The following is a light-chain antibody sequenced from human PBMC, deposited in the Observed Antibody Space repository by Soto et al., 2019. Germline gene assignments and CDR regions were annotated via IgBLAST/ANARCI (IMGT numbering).Light chain of an antibody. Sequence: EIVMTQSPATLSVSPGERATLSCRASQSVSSNLAWYQQKPGQAPRLLIYGASSRATGIPDRFSGSGSGTEFNLSISSLQSEDFGVYYCQQYNNWPRATLGRGTKVDI. V-gene: IGKV3D-15*01. CDR3: QQYNNWPRAT. CDR1: QSVSSN. J-gene: IGKJ4*01. CDR2: GAS.